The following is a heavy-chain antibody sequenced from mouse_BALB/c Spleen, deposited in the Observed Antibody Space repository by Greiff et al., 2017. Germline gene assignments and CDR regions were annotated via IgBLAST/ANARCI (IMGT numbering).Heavy chain of an antibody. V-gene: IGHV7-1*02. D-gene: IGHD2-3*01. J-gene: IGHJ3*01. CDR3: ARDAGWLLFAY. CDR1: GFTFSDFY. CDR2: SRNKAKDYTT. Sequence: KVVESGGGLVQPGGSLRLSCATSGFTFSDFYMEWVRQPPGKRLEWIAASRNKAKDYTTEYSASVKGRFIVSRDTSQSILYLQMNALRAEDTAIYYCARDAGWLLFAYWGQGTLVTVSA.